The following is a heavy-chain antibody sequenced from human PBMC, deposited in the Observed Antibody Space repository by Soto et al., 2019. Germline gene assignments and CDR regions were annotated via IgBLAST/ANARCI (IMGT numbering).Heavy chain of an antibody. V-gene: IGHV3-30-3*01. Sequence: QVQLVESGGGVVQPGRSLRLSCVASGFTFSSYAMHWVRQAPGKGLEWVAVISYDGSNKYYADSVKGRFTISRDNSKNTLYLQMNSLRAEDTAVYYCAETYDDITMIGPYWGQGTLVTVSS. J-gene: IGHJ4*02. CDR3: AETYDDITMIGPY. CDR1: GFTFSSYA. CDR2: ISYDGSNK. D-gene: IGHD3-22*01.